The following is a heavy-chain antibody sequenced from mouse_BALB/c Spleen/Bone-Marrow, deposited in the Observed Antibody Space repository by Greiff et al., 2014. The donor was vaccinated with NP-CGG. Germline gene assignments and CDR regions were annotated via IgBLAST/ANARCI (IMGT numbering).Heavy chain of an antibody. CDR2: IRNKPNGYTT. D-gene: IGHD5-1*01. V-gene: IGHV7-3*02. CDR3: ARDYSGYFDF. CDR1: GFTFTDYS. Sequence: EVKLVESGGGLVQPGGSLRLSCTTSGFTFTDYSMTWVRQPPGKALEWLGFIRNKPNGYTTEYNPSVKGRFTISRDNSQGILYLQMNTLRAEDSAIYYRARDYSGYFDFWGQGTTLTVSS. J-gene: IGHJ2*01.